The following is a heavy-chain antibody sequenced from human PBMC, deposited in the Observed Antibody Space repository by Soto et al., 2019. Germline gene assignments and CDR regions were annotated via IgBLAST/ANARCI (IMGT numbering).Heavy chain of an antibody. CDR3: ARELSSSSSNWFDP. V-gene: IGHV1-69*12. Sequence: QVQLVQSGAEVKKPGSSVKVSCKASGGTFSSYAISWVRQAPGQGLEWMGGIIPIFGTANYAQKFQGRVTXXAXEYXSTAYMELSSLRSEDTAVYYCARELSSSSSNWFDPWGQGTLVTVSS. D-gene: IGHD6-6*01. J-gene: IGHJ5*02. CDR1: GGTFSSYA. CDR2: IIPIFGTA.